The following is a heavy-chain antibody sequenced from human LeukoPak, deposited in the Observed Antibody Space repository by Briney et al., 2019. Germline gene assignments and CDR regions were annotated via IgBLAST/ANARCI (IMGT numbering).Heavy chain of an antibody. CDR2: ISDSGAGT. J-gene: IGHJ4*02. V-gene: IGHV3-23*01. Sequence: GGSLRLSCVASGFTFSDYAMSWVRQAPGKGLEWVSGISDSGAGTYYTDSVKGRCTISRDNSKNTVSLQMDNLRAEDTAVYFCARHDNFIPYWGQGTLVTVSS. D-gene: IGHD5-24*01. CDR1: GFTFSDYA. CDR3: ARHDNFIPY.